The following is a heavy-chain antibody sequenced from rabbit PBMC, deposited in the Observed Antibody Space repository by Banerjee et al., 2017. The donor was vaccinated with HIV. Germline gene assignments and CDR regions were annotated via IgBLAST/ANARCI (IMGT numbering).Heavy chain of an antibody. J-gene: IGHJ3*01. CDR3: ASRYTGDGGYRAL. CDR2: IDAGDSGSA. Sequence: QSLEESGGDLVKPGASLTLTCTASGFDLSGYYYMYWVRQAPGKGLEWIACIDAGDSGSAYYASWAKGRFTISKTSSTTVTLQLHSLTAADTATYFCASRYTGDGGYRALWGQGTLVTVS. D-gene: IGHD1-1*01. V-gene: IGHV1S40*01. CDR1: GFDLSGYYY.